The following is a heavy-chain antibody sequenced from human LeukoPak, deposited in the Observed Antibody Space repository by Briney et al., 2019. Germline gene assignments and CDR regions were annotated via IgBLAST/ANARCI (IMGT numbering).Heavy chain of an antibody. Sequence: PVGSLRLSCAASGFTFRSYAMSWVRQAPGKGVEWVSGISDSADSTYYADSVKGRFTISRDNSKNTLYLQMNSLRAEDTAIYYCAKTKIVATFFDYWGQGTLVTVSS. CDR1: GFTFRSYA. CDR3: AKTKIVATFFDY. V-gene: IGHV3-23*01. J-gene: IGHJ4*02. D-gene: IGHD5-12*01. CDR2: ISDSADST.